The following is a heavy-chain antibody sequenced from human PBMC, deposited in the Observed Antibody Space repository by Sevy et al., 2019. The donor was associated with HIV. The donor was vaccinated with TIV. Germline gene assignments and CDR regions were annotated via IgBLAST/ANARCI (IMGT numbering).Heavy chain of an antibody. V-gene: IGHV1-24*01. CDR1: GYTLTKLS. Sequence: ASVKVSCTVSGYTLTKLSMHWVRQAPGKGPEWLGTFDPEDGDPEDGETVYAQKFQDRVIMTDDISTDTAYMELNSLTSEDTAVYYCATTKDYYDSSGYPFDDWGQGTLVTVSS. J-gene: IGHJ4*02. CDR3: ATTKDYYDSSGYPFDD. D-gene: IGHD3-22*01. CDR2: FDPEDGDPEDGET.